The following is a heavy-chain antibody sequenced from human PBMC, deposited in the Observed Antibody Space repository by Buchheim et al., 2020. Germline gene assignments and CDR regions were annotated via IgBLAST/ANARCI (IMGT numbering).Heavy chain of an antibody. CDR1: GGSFSGYY. Sequence: QVQLQQWGAGLLKPSETLSLTCAVYGGSFSGYYWSWIRQPPGKGLEWIGEINHSGSTNYNPSLKSRVTISVDTSKNQFSLKLSSVTAADTAVYYCARKPITMVRGLPRRNGMDVWGQGTT. CDR2: INHSGST. CDR3: ARKPITMVRGLPRRNGMDV. D-gene: IGHD3-10*01. J-gene: IGHJ6*02. V-gene: IGHV4-34*01.